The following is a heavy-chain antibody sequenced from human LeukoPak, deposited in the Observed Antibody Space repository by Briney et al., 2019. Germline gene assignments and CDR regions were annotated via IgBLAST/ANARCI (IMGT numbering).Heavy chain of an antibody. J-gene: IGHJ4*02. CDR1: GGTFSSYA. Sequence: SVKVSRKASGGTFSSYAISWVRQAPGQGLEWMGRIIPIFGTANYAQKFQGRVTITTDESTSTAYMELSSLRSEDTAVYYCASDSGYSYGTFDYWGQGALVTVSS. CDR2: IIPIFGTA. CDR3: ASDSGYSYGTFDY. V-gene: IGHV1-69*05. D-gene: IGHD5-18*01.